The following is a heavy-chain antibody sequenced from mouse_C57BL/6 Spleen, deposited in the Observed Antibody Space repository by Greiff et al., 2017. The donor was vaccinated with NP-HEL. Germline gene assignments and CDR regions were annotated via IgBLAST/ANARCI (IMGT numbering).Heavy chain of an antibody. Sequence: VKLQESGAELVRPGASVKLSCKASGYTFTDYYINWVKQRPGQGLEWIARIYPGSGNTYYNEKFKGKATLTAEKASSTAYMQLSSLTSEDSAVYFCARYRNWDEGYAMDYWGQGTSVTVSS. CDR3: ARYRNWDEGYAMDY. J-gene: IGHJ4*01. CDR2: IYPGSGNT. V-gene: IGHV1-76*01. CDR1: GYTFTDYY. D-gene: IGHD4-1*01.